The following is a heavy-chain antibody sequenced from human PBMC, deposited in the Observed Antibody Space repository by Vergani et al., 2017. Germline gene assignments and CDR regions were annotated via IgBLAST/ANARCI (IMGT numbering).Heavy chain of an antibody. D-gene: IGHD6-19*01. Sequence: QVQLVESGGGVVQPGRSLRLSCAASGFTFSSYGMHWVRQAPGKGLEWVAVISYDGSNKYYADSVKGRFTISRDNSKNTLYLQMNSLRAEDTAVYYCAKVRSGWYGGPFDYWGQGTLVTVSS. CDR2: ISYDGSNK. V-gene: IGHV3-30*18. J-gene: IGHJ4*02. CDR1: GFTFSSYG. CDR3: AKVRSGWYGGPFDY.